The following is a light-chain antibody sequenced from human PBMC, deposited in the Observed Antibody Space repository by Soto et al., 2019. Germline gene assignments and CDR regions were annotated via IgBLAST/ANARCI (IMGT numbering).Light chain of an antibody. CDR2: EAS. Sequence: DIQMTQSPSTLSASVGDRVTITCRATQTINRWLAWYQQKPGRAPKVLIYEASALESGVPSRFSGSGSGTHFTLTISSLQPDDSATYYCQQYDSYPYTFGQGTNLEI. CDR3: QQYDSYPYT. CDR1: QTINRW. V-gene: IGKV1-5*03. J-gene: IGKJ2*01.